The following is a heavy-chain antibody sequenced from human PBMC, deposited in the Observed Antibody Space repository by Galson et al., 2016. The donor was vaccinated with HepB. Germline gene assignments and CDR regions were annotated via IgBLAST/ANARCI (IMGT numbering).Heavy chain of an antibody. J-gene: IGHJ6*03. V-gene: IGHV3-53*01. CDR2: IYSGGGT. Sequence: SLRLSCAASGFTVSGNYMSWVRQAPGKGLEWVSVIYSGGGTYYADSVKGGFTISRDNSKNTLYLRMNSLRAEDTAVYYCGKGSRLAVVPAAYYMDVWGKGTTVTVSS. D-gene: IGHD2-2*01. CDR1: GFTVSGNY. CDR3: GKGSRLAVVPAAYYMDV.